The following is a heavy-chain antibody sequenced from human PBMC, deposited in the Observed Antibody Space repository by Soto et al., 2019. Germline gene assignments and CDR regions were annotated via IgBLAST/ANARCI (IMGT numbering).Heavy chain of an antibody. Sequence: QVQLQESGPGLVKPSQTLSLTCKVSGASLSSGDYYWNWIRQLPGKGLEWIGYIYYTRVTSYNPSLKSRVTMSVDTSKQKFSLKMNSVTAADTAVYFCARAAATGHPVVPDFWGQGALVTVSS. D-gene: IGHD6-13*01. CDR1: GASLSSGDYY. V-gene: IGHV4-31*03. J-gene: IGHJ4*02. CDR3: ARAAATGHPVVPDF. CDR2: IYYTRVT.